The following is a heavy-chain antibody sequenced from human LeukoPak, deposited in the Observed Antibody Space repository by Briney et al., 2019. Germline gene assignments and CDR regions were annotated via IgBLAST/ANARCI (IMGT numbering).Heavy chain of an antibody. CDR2: IKQDGSEK. Sequence: PGGSLRLSCAASGFSFRNYEMNWVRQAPGKGLEWVANIKQDGSEKYYVDSVKGRFTISRDNAKNSLYLQMNSLRAEDTAVYYCARWAGGHYDYWGQGTLVTVSS. J-gene: IGHJ4*02. CDR3: ARWAGGHYDY. D-gene: IGHD1-26*01. V-gene: IGHV3-7*03. CDR1: GFSFRNYE.